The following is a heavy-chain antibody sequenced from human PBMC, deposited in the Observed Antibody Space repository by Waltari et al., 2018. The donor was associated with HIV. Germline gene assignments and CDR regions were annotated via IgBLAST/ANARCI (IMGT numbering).Heavy chain of an antibody. Sequence: QVQLVQSGAEVKKPGASVKVSCKASGYTFTGYYMHWVRQAPGQGLEWMERINPNSGGTNYAQKFQGRVTMTRDTSISTAYMELSRLRSDDTAVYYCARDGRLWFGELFNGMDVWGQGTTVTVSS. V-gene: IGHV1-2*06. CDR2: INPNSGGT. CDR1: GYTFTGYY. J-gene: IGHJ6*02. CDR3: ARDGRLWFGELFNGMDV. D-gene: IGHD3-10*01.